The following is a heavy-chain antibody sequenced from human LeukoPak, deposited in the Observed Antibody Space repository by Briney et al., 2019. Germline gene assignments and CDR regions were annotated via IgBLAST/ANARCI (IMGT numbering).Heavy chain of an antibody. J-gene: IGHJ6*02. V-gene: IGHV4-39*07. Sequence: PSETLSLTCTVSGGSISSSSYYWGWIRQPPGKGLEWIGSIYYSGSTYYNPSLKSRVTISVDTSKNQFSLKLSSVTAADTAVYYCARDRDIVVVPAAIHYGMDVWGQGTTVTVS. CDR2: IYYSGST. CDR3: ARDRDIVVVPAAIHYGMDV. D-gene: IGHD2-2*01. CDR1: GGSISSSSYY.